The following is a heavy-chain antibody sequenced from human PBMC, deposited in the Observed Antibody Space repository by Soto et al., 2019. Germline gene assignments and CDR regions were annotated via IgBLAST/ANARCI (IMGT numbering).Heavy chain of an antibody. D-gene: IGHD3-9*01. CDR3: ASINFDGTRGYYYYGMDV. J-gene: IGHJ6*02. CDR1: GYTFTSYY. CDR2: INPSGGST. Sequence: ASVKVSCKASGYTFTSYYMHWVRQAPGQGLEWMGIINPSGGSTSYAQKFQGRVTMTRDTSTSTVYMELSSLRSEDTAVYYCASINFDGTRGYYYYGMDVWGQGTTVTVSS. V-gene: IGHV1-46*01.